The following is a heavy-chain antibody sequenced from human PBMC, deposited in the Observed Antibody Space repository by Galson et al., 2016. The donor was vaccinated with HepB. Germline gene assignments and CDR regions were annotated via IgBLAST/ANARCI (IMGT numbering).Heavy chain of an antibody. CDR2: ISIYNGNT. V-gene: IGHV1-18*01. CDR3: ARGPHYDFWSGSQPDY. CDR1: GYTFIRYG. Sequence: SVKVSCKASGYTFIRYGISWVRQAPGQGLEWLGWISIYNGNTNYAPKFQGRVTMTADTSTTTAYMELRSLISDDSAVYYCARGPHYDFWSGSQPDYWGQGTLVTVSS. J-gene: IGHJ4*02. D-gene: IGHD3-3*01.